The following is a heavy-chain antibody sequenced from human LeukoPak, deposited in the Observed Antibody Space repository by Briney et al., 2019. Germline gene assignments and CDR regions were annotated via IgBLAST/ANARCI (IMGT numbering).Heavy chain of an antibody. Sequence: SETLSLTCAVSGGSFSGYYWSWIRQPPGKGLEWIGEINHSGSTNYNPSLKSRVTISVDTPKNQFSLKLSSVTAADTAVYYCARHSSSGVYYFDYWGQGTLVTVSS. CDR1: GGSFSGYY. J-gene: IGHJ4*02. CDR3: ARHSSSGVYYFDY. D-gene: IGHD6-6*01. V-gene: IGHV4-34*01. CDR2: INHSGST.